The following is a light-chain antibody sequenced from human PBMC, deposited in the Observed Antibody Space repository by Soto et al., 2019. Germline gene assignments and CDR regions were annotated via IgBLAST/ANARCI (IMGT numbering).Light chain of an antibody. CDR1: QSISSY. Sequence: DIQMTHCPSSLSASVGDRVTITCRASQSISSYLNWYQQKPGKAPKLLIYAASSLQSGVPSRFSGSGSGTDFTLTISSLQPEDFATYYCQQSYSTPLTFGGGTKVDI. CDR2: AAS. J-gene: IGKJ4*01. CDR3: QQSYSTPLT. V-gene: IGKV1-39*01.